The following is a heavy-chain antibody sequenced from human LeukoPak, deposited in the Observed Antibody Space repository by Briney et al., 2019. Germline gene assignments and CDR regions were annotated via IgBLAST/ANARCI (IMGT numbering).Heavy chain of an antibody. V-gene: IGHV4-38-2*02. CDR1: GYSISSGYY. CDR2: IYHSGST. J-gene: IGHJ6*04. Sequence: TASETLSLTCTVSGYSISSGYYWGWIRQPPGKGLEWIGSIYHSGSTYYNPSLKSRVTISVDTSKNQFSLKLSSVTAADTAVYYCARDTPTPDVWGKGTTVTVSS. CDR3: ARDTPTPDV.